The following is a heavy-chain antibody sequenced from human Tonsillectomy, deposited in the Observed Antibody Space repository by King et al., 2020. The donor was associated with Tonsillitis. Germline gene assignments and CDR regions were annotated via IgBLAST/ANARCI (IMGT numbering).Heavy chain of an antibody. D-gene: IGHD3-3*01. V-gene: IGHV3-33*01. J-gene: IGHJ4*02. Sequence: VQLVESGGGVVQPGRSLRLSCTTSGFIFNNYGMHWVRQAPGKGLEWVAVIWYDGSNKYYADSVKGRFTISRDNSKNTLYLQMNSLRAEDTAVYYCARGHVLRYLEWLFDYWGQGTLVTVSS. CDR2: IWYDGSNK. CDR1: GFIFNNYG. CDR3: ARGHVLRYLEWLFDY.